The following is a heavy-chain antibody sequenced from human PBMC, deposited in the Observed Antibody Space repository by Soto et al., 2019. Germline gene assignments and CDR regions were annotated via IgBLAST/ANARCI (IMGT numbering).Heavy chain of an antibody. CDR1: GFTFRSYG. CDR2: ISYDGSNK. V-gene: IGHV3-30*18. J-gene: IGHJ4*02. D-gene: IGHD3-22*01. Sequence: GGSLRLSCAASGFTFRSYGMHWVRQAPGKGLEWVAVISYDGSNKYYADSVKGRFTISRDNSKNTLYLQMNSLRPEDTAVYYCAKDGILDSSGHYYYFDYWGQGTLVTVSS. CDR3: AKDGILDSSGHYYYFDY.